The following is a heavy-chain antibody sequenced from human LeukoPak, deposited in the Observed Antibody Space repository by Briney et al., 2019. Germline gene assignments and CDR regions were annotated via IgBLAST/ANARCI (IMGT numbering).Heavy chain of an antibody. CDR3: ARGEEKAAAGLNAFDI. J-gene: IGHJ3*02. D-gene: IGHD6-13*01. V-gene: IGHV4-34*01. CDR1: GGSFSGYY. CDR2: INHSGST. Sequence: PSETLSLTCAVYGGSFSGYYWSWIRQPPGKGLEWIGEINHSGSTNYNPSLKSRVTISVDTSKNQFSLKLSSVTAADTAVYYCARGEEKAAAGLNAFDIWGQGTMVSVSS.